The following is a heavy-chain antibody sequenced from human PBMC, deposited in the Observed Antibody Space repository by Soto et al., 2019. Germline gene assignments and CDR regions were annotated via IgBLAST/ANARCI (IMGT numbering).Heavy chain of an antibody. V-gene: IGHV3-33*01. D-gene: IGHD3-10*02. Sequence: QVLLVESGGGVVQPGSSLRLSCAATGFSFTGHGMHWVRQAPGTGLEWVALIYDDGSDESYADSVTGRFSISRDNSKNMVYLQISILRVEDTAFFYCARKRRPPTSTMCPVPGTYFGFLCQGTRVTLSS. J-gene: IGHJ4*02. CDR1: GFSFTGHG. CDR3: ARKRRPPTSTMCPVPGTYFGF. CDR2: IYDDGSDE.